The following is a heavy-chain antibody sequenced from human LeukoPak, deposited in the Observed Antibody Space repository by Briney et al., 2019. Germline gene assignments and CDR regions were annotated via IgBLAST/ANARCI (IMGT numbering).Heavy chain of an antibody. CDR3: GKTTVGYSSGQKPAWPVDY. V-gene: IGHV3-23*01. CDR2: IFGSGGSP. Sequence: PGGSLRLSCAASGFTVSSSFMSWVRQAPGKGLEWVAGIFGSGGSPHYADPVKGRFTISRDNSRNTVYLQINSLRAEDTAVYYCGKTTVGYSSGQKPAWPVDYWGQGALVTVSS. D-gene: IGHD5-18*01. CDR1: GFTVSSSF. J-gene: IGHJ4*02.